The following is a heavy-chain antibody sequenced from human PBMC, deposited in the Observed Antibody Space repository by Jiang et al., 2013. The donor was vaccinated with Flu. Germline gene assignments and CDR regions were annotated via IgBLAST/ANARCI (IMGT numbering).Heavy chain of an antibody. CDR2: TYYRSKWYN. CDR1: GDSVSSNSAT. CDR3: ARDGWHDGDYALDY. D-gene: IGHD4-17*01. J-gene: IGHJ4*02. V-gene: IGHV6-1*01. Sequence: QTLSLTCAISGDSVSSNSATWNWIRQSPSRGLEWLGRTYYRSKWYNDYTVSVKSRITINPDTSKNQFSLQLNSVTPEDTAIYYCARDGWHDGDYALDYWGQGTLVTVSS.